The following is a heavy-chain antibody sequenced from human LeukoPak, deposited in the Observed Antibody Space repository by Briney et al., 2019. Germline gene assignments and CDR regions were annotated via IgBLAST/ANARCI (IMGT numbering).Heavy chain of an antibody. Sequence: PGGSLRLSCAASGFTFAIYAMHWVRQAPGKGLEWVAVISYDGNNKYYADSVKGRFTISRDNSKNTLYLQMNSLRAEDTAVYYCARVGSGWYDFDYWGQGTLVTVSS. CDR3: ARVGSGWYDFDY. D-gene: IGHD6-19*01. J-gene: IGHJ4*02. CDR1: GFTFAIYA. V-gene: IGHV3-30*14. CDR2: ISYDGNNK.